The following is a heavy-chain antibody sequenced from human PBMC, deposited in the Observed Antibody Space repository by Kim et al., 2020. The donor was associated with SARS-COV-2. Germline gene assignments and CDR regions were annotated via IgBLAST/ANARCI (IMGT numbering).Heavy chain of an antibody. CDR3: RVAGRGAFDI. CDR1: GGSISSSSYY. J-gene: IGHJ3*02. Sequence: SETLSLTCTVSGGSISSSSYYWGWIRQPPGKGLEWIGSIYYSGSTYYNPSLKSRVTISVDTSKNQFSLKLSSVTAADTAVYYCRVAGRGAFDIWGQGTMVTVSS. V-gene: IGHV4-39*07. CDR2: IYYSGST. D-gene: IGHD3-10*01.